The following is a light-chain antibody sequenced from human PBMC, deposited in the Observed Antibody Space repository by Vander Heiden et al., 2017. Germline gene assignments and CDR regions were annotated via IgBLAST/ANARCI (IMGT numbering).Light chain of an antibody. CDR2: RDN. Sequence: QSVLTQPPSASSPPGQRVTISCSGSSSNIGSNYVHWYQQFPGTAPKLLMYRDNQRPSGVPDRFSGSRSGTSASLAISGLRSEDEADYFCAAWDDSLRGPLFGGGTKLTVL. CDR3: AAWDDSLRGPL. J-gene: IGLJ3*02. CDR1: SSNIGSNY. V-gene: IGLV1-47*01.